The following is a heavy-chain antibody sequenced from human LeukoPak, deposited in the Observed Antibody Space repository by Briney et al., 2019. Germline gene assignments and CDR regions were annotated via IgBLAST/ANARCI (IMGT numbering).Heavy chain of an antibody. Sequence: PSETLSLTCTLAGASISSYYWSCVRQPPGEGREWIRYIFDSGTTNYNPSLKSRFTLSVTTPKTQFSLSLSALNATTTAWFQFARAPRDGYIPGAFDIWGQGAMVTVSS. D-gene: IGHD5-24*01. V-gene: IGHV4-59*01. J-gene: IGHJ3*02. CDR2: IFDSGTT. CDR3: ARAPRDGYIPGAFDI. CDR1: GASISSYY.